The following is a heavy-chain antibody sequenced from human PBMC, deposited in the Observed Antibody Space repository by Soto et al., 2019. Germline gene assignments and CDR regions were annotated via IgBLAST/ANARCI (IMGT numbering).Heavy chain of an antibody. Sequence: QITLKESGPTLVKPTQTLTLTCTFSGFSLSTSGVGVGWIRQPPGKALEWLALIYWYDDKRYSPSLKSRLTITKDTSKNQVVLTMTNMDPVDTATYYCAHSKNHCDWLLYDYWGQGTLVTVSS. CDR3: AHSKNHCDWLLYDY. CDR1: GFSLSTSGVG. J-gene: IGHJ4*02. D-gene: IGHD3-9*01. CDR2: IYWYDDK. V-gene: IGHV2-5*01.